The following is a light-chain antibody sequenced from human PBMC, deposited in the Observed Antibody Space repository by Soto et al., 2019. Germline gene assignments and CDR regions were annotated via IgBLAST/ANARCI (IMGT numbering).Light chain of an antibody. J-gene: IGLJ1*01. CDR1: SSSIGAGYE. V-gene: IGLV1-40*01. CDR3: QSYDKRLTAYV. CDR2: GNG. Sequence: QSAQTHTPSVSGAPGQRVTISCSGTSSSIGAGYEVHWYHQLPGTAPKLVVSGNGNRPSVVPDRLSASKSGTSASLAITGLQAEDEGHYYCQSYDKRLTAYVFGTGTKVTVL.